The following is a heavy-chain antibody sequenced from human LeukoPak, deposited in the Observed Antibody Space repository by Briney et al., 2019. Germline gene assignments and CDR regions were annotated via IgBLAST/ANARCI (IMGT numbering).Heavy chain of an antibody. J-gene: IGHJ4*02. V-gene: IGHV3-7*01. CDR1: GFTFSSYW. CDR3: ARRDSGSYPRLKQYYFDY. Sequence: GGSLRLSCAASGFTFSSYWMSWVRQAPGKGLEWVANIKQDGSEKYYVDSVKGRFTISRDNAKNSLYLQMNSLRAEDTAVYNCARRDSGSYPRLKQYYFDYWGQGTLVTVSS. D-gene: IGHD1-26*01. CDR2: IKQDGSEK.